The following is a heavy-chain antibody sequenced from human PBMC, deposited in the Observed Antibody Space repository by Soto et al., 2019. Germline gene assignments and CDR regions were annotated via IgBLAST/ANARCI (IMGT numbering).Heavy chain of an antibody. J-gene: IGHJ5*02. Sequence: SETLSLTCTVSGGSISSSSYYWGWIRQPPGKGLEWIGSIYYSGSTYYNPSLKSRVTISVDTSKNQFSLKLSSVTAADTAVYYCARPHYYGSGSYFFDPWGQGTLVTVSS. D-gene: IGHD3-10*01. CDR2: IYYSGST. V-gene: IGHV4-39*01. CDR1: GGSISSSSYY. CDR3: ARPHYYGSGSYFFDP.